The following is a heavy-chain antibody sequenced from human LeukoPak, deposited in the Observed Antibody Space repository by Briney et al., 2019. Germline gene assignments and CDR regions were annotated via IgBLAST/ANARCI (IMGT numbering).Heavy chain of an antibody. Sequence: GESLKISCXGSGYSFTRYWIGWVRQMPGKGLEWMGIIYPGDSDTRYSPSFQGQVTISADKSISTAYLQWSSLKASDTAMYYCARAYDSSGYYFYYWGQGTLVTVSS. CDR1: GYSFTRYW. J-gene: IGHJ4*02. CDR2: IYPGDSDT. D-gene: IGHD3-22*01. CDR3: ARAYDSSGYYFYY. V-gene: IGHV5-51*01.